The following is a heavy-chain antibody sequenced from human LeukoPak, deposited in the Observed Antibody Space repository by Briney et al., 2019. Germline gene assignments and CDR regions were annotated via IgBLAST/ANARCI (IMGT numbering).Heavy chain of an antibody. J-gene: IGHJ6*02. CDR1: GGTFSSYA. V-gene: IGHV1-69*04. D-gene: IGHD2-2*01. CDR3: ARATREYCSSTSCYYYYGMDV. Sequence: EASVKVSCKASGGTFSSYAISWVRQAPGQGLEWMGRIIPILGIANYAQKFQGRVTITADKSTSTAYMELSSLRSEDTAVYYCARATREYCSSTSCYYYYGMDVWGQGTTVTVSS. CDR2: IIPILGIA.